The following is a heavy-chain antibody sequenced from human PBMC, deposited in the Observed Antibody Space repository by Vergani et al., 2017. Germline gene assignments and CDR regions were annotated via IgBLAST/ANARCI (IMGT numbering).Heavy chain of an antibody. CDR2: LSGSGGST. D-gene: IGHD3-16*02. CDR1: GFTFSSYA. J-gene: IGHJ4*02. Sequence: EVQLLESGGGLVQPGGSLRLSCAASGFTFSSYAMSWVRQAPGKGLEWVSALSGSGGSTYYADSVKGRFTISRDNSKNTLYLQMNSLRAEDTAVYYCAKGFVGELSPYSNFDYWGQGTLVTVSS. V-gene: IGHV3-23*01. CDR3: AKGFVGELSPYSNFDY.